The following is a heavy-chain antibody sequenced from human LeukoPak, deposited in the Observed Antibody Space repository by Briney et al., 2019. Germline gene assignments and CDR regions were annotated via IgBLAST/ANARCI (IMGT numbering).Heavy chain of an antibody. D-gene: IGHD1-1*01. CDR1: GFTFSSSG. CDR2: IWYDGSNK. V-gene: IGHV3-33*01. J-gene: IGHJ4*02. CDR3: AREALTGIDY. Sequence: GGSLRLSCAASGFTFSSSGMHWVRQAPGKGLEWVAVIWYDGSNKYYADSVKGRFTISRDNSKNTLYLQMNSLRAEDTAVYYWAREALTGIDYWGQRALVTVSS.